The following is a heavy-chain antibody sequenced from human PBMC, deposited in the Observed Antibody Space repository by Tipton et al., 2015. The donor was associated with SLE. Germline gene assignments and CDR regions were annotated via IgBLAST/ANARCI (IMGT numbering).Heavy chain of an antibody. Sequence: LRLSCSVSGGSITSYSFYWSWIRQPAGKGLEWLGRVYGTGSSYYNPSLKSRVTMSLDSSKNQISLELTSVSAEDTAVYYCVRVQRLPRSFDLWGRGTLVTVSS. CDR3: VRVQRLPRSFDL. D-gene: IGHD1-1*01. CDR1: GGSITSYSFY. J-gene: IGHJ2*01. CDR2: VYGTGSS. V-gene: IGHV4-61*02.